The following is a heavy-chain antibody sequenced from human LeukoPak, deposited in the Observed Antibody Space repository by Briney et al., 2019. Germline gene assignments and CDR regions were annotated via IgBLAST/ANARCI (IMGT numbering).Heavy chain of an antibody. Sequence: SETLSLTCTVSGGSISSYYWSWIRQPPGKGLEWIGYIYYSGSTNYNPSLKSRVTISVDTSKNQFSLKLSSVTAADTALYYCARSGGYVLYFDYWGQGILVTVSS. CDR2: IYYSGST. CDR3: ARSGGYVLYFDY. V-gene: IGHV4-59*01. CDR1: GGSISSYY. J-gene: IGHJ4*02. D-gene: IGHD5-12*01.